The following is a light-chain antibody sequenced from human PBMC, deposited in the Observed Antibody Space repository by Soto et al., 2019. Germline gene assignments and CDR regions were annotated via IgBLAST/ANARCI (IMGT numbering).Light chain of an antibody. V-gene: IGKV1-5*03. CDR3: QQDNSFPYT. CDR2: KAS. J-gene: IGKJ2*01. Sequence: DIQMTQSPSTLSASVGDRVTITCRASQSLSSWLAWYQQKPGKAPNLLIYKASSLESGVPSRFSGSGSGTEFTLTSSSLQPDDFATYYCQQDNSFPYTVGQGTKLEIK. CDR1: QSLSSW.